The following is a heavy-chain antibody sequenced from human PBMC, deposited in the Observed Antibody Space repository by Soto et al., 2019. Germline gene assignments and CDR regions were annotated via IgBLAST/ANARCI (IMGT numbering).Heavy chain of an antibody. CDR3: ARLGTYYYDSSGYYDSDY. CDR1: GGSISSYY. Sequence: PSETLSLTGTVSGGSISSYYWSWMRQPPGKGLEWIGYIYYSGSTNYNPSLKSRVTISVDTSKNQFSLKLSSVTAADTAVYYCARLGTYYYDSSGYYDSDYWGQGTLVTVSS. D-gene: IGHD3-22*01. V-gene: IGHV4-59*01. J-gene: IGHJ4*02. CDR2: IYYSGST.